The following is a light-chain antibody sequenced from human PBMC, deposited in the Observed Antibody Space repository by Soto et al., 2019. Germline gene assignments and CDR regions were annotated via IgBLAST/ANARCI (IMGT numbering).Light chain of an antibody. CDR2: STS. V-gene: IGLV7-43*01. CDR3: LLYYGGAEGVV. Sequence: QAVVTQEPSLTVSPGGTVTLTCASSTGAVTSGYYPNWFQQKPGQAPRALSYSTSNKHSWTPARFSGSLLGGKAALTLSGVQPEYEAEYYCLLYYGGAEGVVFGGGTKLTVL. CDR1: TGAVTSGYY. J-gene: IGLJ2*01.